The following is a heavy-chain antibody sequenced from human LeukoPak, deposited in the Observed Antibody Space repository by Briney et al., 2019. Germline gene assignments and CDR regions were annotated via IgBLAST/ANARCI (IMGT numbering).Heavy chain of an antibody. CDR3: ARVQWELRGVGSYFDY. J-gene: IGHJ4*02. Sequence: GGSLRLSCAASGFTFSSYWMSWVRHAPGKGLEWVANIKQDGSEKYYVDSVKGRFTMSRDNAKNSLYLQMNSLRAEDTAVYYCARVQWELRGVGSYFDYWGQGALVTVSS. CDR2: IKQDGSEK. CDR1: GFTFSSYW. V-gene: IGHV3-7*01. D-gene: IGHD1-26*01.